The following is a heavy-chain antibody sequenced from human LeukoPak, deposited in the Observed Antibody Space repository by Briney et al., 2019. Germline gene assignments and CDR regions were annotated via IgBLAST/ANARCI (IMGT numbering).Heavy chain of an antibody. Sequence: GGSLRLSCAASGFTLSSFAMNWVRQAPGKGLEWVSAISGNGYGYYADSVKGRFTISRDNAKQSLFLQMNSLRVEDLGVYYCARGRRWLQPLDYWGQGTLVTVSS. CDR1: GFTLSSFA. D-gene: IGHD5-24*01. CDR3: ARGRRWLQPLDY. J-gene: IGHJ4*02. V-gene: IGHV3-21*01. CDR2: ISGNGYG.